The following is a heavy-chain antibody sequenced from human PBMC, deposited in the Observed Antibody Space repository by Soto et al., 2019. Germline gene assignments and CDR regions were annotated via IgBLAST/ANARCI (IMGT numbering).Heavy chain of an antibody. CDR2: IYHSGST. V-gene: IGHV4-4*02. CDR3: AREGLNSSIAAAGPYFQH. D-gene: IGHD6-13*01. CDR1: GGSISSSNW. Sequence: QVQLQESGPGLVKPSGTLSLTCAVSGGSISSSNWWSWVRQPPGKGLEWIGEIYHSGSTNYNPSLKSRVTISVDKSKNQCSRKLSSVTAADTAVYYCAREGLNSSIAAAGPYFQHWGQGTLVTVSS. J-gene: IGHJ1*01.